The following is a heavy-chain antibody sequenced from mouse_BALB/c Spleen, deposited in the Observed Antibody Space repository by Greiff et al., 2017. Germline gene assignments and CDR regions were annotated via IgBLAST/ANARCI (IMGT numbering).Heavy chain of an antibody. V-gene: IGHV1-7*01. CDR3: AYGNYDAY. CDR1: GYTFTSYW. Sequence: VQLQESGAELAKPGASVKMSCKASGYTFTSYWMHWVKQRPGQGLEWIGYINPSTGYTEYNQKFKDKATLTADKSSSTAYMQLSSLTSEDSAVYYCAYGNYDAYWGQGTLVTVSA. D-gene: IGHD2-1*01. J-gene: IGHJ3*01. CDR2: INPSTGYT.